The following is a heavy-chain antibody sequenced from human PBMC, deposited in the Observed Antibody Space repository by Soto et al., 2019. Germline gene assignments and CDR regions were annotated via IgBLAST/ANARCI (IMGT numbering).Heavy chain of an antibody. CDR1: EFTFSMYA. Sequence: EVQMLESGGGLAQPGGSLRLSCVASEFTFSMYAMNWVRQSPGKGLEWVSSIGGDGSDTYYADSVKGRFTISRDNSESTLILQMNSLISEDTAIYYCAKDRMDHNGVWDPFDIWGQGRMVTVSS. J-gene: IGHJ3*02. CDR3: AKDRMDHNGVWDPFDI. V-gene: IGHV3-23*01. D-gene: IGHD2-8*01. CDR2: IGGDGSDT.